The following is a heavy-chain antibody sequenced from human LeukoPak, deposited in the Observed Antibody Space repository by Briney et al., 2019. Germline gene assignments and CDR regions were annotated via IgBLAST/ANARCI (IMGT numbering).Heavy chain of an antibody. CDR2: IYHSGST. Sequence: SETLSLTCTVSGYSISSGYYWGWIRQPPGKGLEWIGSIYHSGSTYYNPSLKSRVTISVDTSKNQFSLKLSSVTAADTAAYYCAGRGPYSSSRTTVDYWGQGTLVTVSS. J-gene: IGHJ4*02. CDR3: AGRGPYSSSRTTVDY. CDR1: GYSISSGYY. D-gene: IGHD6-13*01. V-gene: IGHV4-38-2*02.